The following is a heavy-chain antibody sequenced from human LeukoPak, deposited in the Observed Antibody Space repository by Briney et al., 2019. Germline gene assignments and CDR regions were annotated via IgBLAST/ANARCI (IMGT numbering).Heavy chain of an antibody. CDR1: GFTFSSYA. CDR2: ISGSGGST. D-gene: IGHD2-2*02. V-gene: IGHV3-23*01. CDR3: AKEYCSSTSCYTHY. J-gene: IGHJ4*02. Sequence: GGSLRLSCAASGFTFSSYAMSWVRQAPGKGLEWVSAISGSGGSTYYADSVKGRFTISRDNSKNTLYPQMNSLRAEDTAVYYCAKEYCSSTSCYTHYWGQGTLVTVSS.